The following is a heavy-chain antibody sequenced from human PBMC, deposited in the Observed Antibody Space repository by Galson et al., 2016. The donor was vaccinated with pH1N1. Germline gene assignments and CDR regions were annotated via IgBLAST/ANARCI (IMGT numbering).Heavy chain of an antibody. V-gene: IGHV3-23*01. Sequence: SLRLSCAASGFTFSNFPMFWVRQAPGKGLEWVSAISGSGGTTHDADSVKGRFTISRDNSKNTLYLQMHSLRAEDTATYYCAKVTDVCTVTRCFPYGMHAWGQGTTVTVSS. D-gene: IGHD2-2*01. CDR2: ISGSGGTT. CDR1: GFTFSNFP. J-gene: IGHJ6*02. CDR3: AKVTDVCTVTRCFPYGMHA.